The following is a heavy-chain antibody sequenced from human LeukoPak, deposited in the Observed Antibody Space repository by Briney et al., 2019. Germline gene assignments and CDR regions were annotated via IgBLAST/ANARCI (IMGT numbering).Heavy chain of an antibody. Sequence: PSETLSLTCAVYGGSFSGYYWSWIRQPPGKGLEWIGEINYSGSTNYNPSLKSRVTISVDTSKNQFSLKLSSVTAADTAVYYCARHIPLYPPSRRSGSYRNDAFDIWGQGTMVTVSS. J-gene: IGHJ3*02. CDR2: INYSGST. D-gene: IGHD1-26*01. V-gene: IGHV4-34*01. CDR1: GGSFSGYY. CDR3: ARHIPLYPPSRRSGSYRNDAFDI.